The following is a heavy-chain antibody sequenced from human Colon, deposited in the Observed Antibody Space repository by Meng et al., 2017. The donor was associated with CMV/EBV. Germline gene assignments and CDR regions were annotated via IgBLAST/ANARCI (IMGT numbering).Heavy chain of an antibody. J-gene: IGHJ4*02. CDR1: GYTFTGYW. V-gene: IGHV1-2*06. Sequence: QVQLVHSGVEVKKTGTSVNLSCKASGYTFTGYWMHWVRQAPGQGLEWMGRIKPSTGDTNYAQNFQGRVTVTRDTSISTVYMEVNSLTSDDTAVYYCTREGFDYWGQGALVTVSS. CDR3: TREGFDY. CDR2: IKPSTGDT.